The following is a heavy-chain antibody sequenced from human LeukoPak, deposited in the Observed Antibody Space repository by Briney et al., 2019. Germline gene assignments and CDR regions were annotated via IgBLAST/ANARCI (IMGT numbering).Heavy chain of an antibody. CDR3: AIDRLTRGYVGDENWFDP. Sequence: QAGGSLRLSCAPSGFTFSSYGMSWVRQAPGKGLEWLSAISGSGGSTYHADSVKGRFTISRDNSTNSLYLQMNSLRAEDTAVYYCAIDRLTRGYVGDENWFDPWGQRTLVTVSS. CDR2: ISGSGGST. V-gene: IGHV3-23*01. CDR1: GFTFSSYG. J-gene: IGHJ5*02. D-gene: IGHD5-12*01.